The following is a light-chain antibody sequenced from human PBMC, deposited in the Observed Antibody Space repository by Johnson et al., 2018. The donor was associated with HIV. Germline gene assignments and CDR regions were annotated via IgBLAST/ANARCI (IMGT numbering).Light chain of an antibody. CDR3: GTWDSSLSAGRV. CDR2: DNN. Sequence: QSVLTQPPPLSAAPGQKVTISCSGSSSNIGNNYVSWYQQLPGTAPKLLIYDNNKRPSGIPDRFSGSKSGTSATLGITGLQTGDEADYYCGTWDSSLSAGRVFGTGTKVTVL. CDR1: SSNIGNNY. J-gene: IGLJ1*01. V-gene: IGLV1-51*01.